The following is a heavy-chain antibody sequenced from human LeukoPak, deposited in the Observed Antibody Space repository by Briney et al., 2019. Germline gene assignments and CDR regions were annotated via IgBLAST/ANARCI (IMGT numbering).Heavy chain of an antibody. J-gene: IGHJ6*01. Sequence: SGGSLRLSCAVYGFTFSSRWIDWVRQAPGKGLVWVSPTNSDGNSTSYADSVKGRFTISRDNAKNTLYLQMNSLRAEDTAVYYCARDNPIQLWPNYYYYYGIDVWGQGTTVSVSS. CDR1: GFTFSSRW. D-gene: IGHD5-18*01. CDR2: TNSDGNST. CDR3: ARDNPIQLWPNYYYYYGIDV. V-gene: IGHV3-74*01.